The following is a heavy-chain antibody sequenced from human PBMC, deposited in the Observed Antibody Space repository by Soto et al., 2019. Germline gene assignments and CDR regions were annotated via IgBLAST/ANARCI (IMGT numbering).Heavy chain of an antibody. V-gene: IGHV1-46*01. J-gene: IGHJ5*02. CDR1: GYTFTSYY. CDR3: ARLTGYSGGGPSGGGGFDP. CDR2: INPSGGST. Sequence: ASVKVSCKASGYTFTSYYMHWVRQAPGQGLEWMGIINPSGGSTSYAQKFQGRVTMTRDTSTSTVYMGLSSLRSEDPAVYYCARLTGYSGGGPSGGGGFDPWGQGTLVTVSS. D-gene: IGHD6-25*01.